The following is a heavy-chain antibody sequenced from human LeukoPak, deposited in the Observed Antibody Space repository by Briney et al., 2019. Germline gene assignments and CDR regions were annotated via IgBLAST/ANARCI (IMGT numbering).Heavy chain of an antibody. J-gene: IGHJ5*02. D-gene: IGHD3-16*01. CDR3: ARGDYYDGGGRNWFDP. V-gene: IGHV4-4*07. CDR1: GGSMSSYY. Sequence: SETLSLTCAVSGGSMSSYYWSFIRQPAGKGLEWLGRIHTNWTTNYYPSVNSRVTMSVDTSRNQFSLMLTSVTAADTAVYYCARGDYYDGGGRNWFDPWGQGTLVTVSS. CDR2: IHTNWTT.